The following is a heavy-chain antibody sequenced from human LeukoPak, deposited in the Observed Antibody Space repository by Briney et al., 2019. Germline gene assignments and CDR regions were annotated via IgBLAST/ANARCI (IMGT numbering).Heavy chain of an antibody. D-gene: IGHD4-23*01. J-gene: IGHJ6*02. V-gene: IGHV4-31*03. CDR1: GGSISSGGYY. CDR2: IYYSGST. CDR3: ARVPREYHCGGNYYYCSGMDG. Sequence: SETLSLTCTVSGGSISSGGYYWSWIRQHPGKGLEWIGYIYYSGSTYYNPPLKSRVTISVDTSKNQFSLKLSSVTAADTAVYYCARVPREYHCGGNYYYCSGMDGRRRRATASDCS.